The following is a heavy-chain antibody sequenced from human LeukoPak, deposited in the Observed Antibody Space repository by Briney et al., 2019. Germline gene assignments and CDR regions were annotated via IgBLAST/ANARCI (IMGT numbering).Heavy chain of an antibody. CDR1: GYTFTSYV. CDR3: ATRLVGATPRYYYGMDV. V-gene: IGHV1-18*01. D-gene: IGHD1-26*01. Sequence: GASVKVSCKASGYTFTSYVISWVRQAPGQGLEWMGWISAYNGNTNYAQKLQGRVTMTEDTSTDTAYMELSSLRSEDTAVYYCATRLVGATPRYYYGMDVWGQGTTVTVSS. CDR2: ISAYNGNT. J-gene: IGHJ6*02.